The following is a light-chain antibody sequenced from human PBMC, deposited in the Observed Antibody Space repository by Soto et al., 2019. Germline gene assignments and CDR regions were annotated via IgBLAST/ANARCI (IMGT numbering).Light chain of an antibody. Sequence: DIQMTQSPSSLSASVGDRVTITCQASQDISNYLNWYQQKPGKAPKLLIYDASNLETGVPSRFSGSGSGTDFTFTISSLQLEDIATYYCHHYDNRPTFGQGTK. CDR1: QDISNY. CDR3: HHYDNRPT. V-gene: IGKV1-33*01. J-gene: IGKJ1*01. CDR2: DAS.